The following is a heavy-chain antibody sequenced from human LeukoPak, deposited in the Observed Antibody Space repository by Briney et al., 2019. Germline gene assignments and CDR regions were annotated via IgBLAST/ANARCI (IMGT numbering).Heavy chain of an antibody. D-gene: IGHD5-12*01. V-gene: IGHV3-30*02. CDR3: VKDARGYSGYDFYYFDY. J-gene: IGHJ4*02. Sequence: GGSLRLSCAASGFTFSSYVMHWVRQAPGKGLEWVAFIRYDGSNEYYADSVKGRLTISRDNSKNTLYFQMNSLRAEDTAVYYCVKDARGYSGYDFYYFDYWGQGTLVTVSS. CDR1: GFTFSSYV. CDR2: IRYDGSNE.